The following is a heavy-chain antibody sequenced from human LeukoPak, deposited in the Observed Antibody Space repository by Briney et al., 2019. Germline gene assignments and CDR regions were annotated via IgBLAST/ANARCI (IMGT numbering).Heavy chain of an antibody. CDR3: ARAGSRYYYDSSGYTNFDY. J-gene: IGHJ4*02. Sequence: GGPLRLSCAASGFAFNSYTINWVRQAPGKGLEWVSSISGDSYYIYYAESVRGRFTISRDNAKNTLYLQMNSLRAEDTAVYYCARAGSRYYYDSSGYTNFDYWGQGTLVTVSS. CDR2: ISGDSYYI. D-gene: IGHD3-22*01. V-gene: IGHV3-21*01. CDR1: GFAFNSYT.